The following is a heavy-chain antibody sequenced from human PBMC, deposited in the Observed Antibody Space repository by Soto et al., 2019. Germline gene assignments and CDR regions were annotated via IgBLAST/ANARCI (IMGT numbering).Heavy chain of an antibody. CDR1: GFAFSEYA. CDR3: AKGGRQWLVTYDFNY. V-gene: IGHV3-30*18. CDR2: VSHDGRNT. D-gene: IGHD6-19*01. Sequence: GGFLKRSRETAGFAFSEYAVGRGRLAQSKGLEWVAVVSHDGRNTHYADSVKGRFTISRDSSKNTVSLEMTSLRAEDTAVYYCAKGGRQWLVTYDFNYWGQGALVTVSS. J-gene: IGHJ4*02.